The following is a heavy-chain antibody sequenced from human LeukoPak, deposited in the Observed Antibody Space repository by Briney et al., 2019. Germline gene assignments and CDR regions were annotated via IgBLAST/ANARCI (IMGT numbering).Heavy chain of an antibody. J-gene: IGHJ4*02. Sequence: PSETLSLTCTVSGGSISSYYWSWIRQPPGKGLEWIGYIYYSGSTNYNPSLKSRVTISVDTSKNQFSLELSSVTAADTAVYYCARERATVTTEYFDYWGQGTLVTVSS. V-gene: IGHV4-59*01. CDR1: GGSISSYY. D-gene: IGHD4-11*01. CDR2: IYYSGST. CDR3: ARERATVTTEYFDY.